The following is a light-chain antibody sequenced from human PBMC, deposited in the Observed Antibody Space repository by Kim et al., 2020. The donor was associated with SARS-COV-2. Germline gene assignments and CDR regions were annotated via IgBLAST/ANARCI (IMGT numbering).Light chain of an antibody. CDR3: QQYNNWAPIT. V-gene: IGKV3-15*01. CDR2: GAY. J-gene: IGKJ5*01. Sequence: SPGERATLSCRASQSVSSNLAWYRQKPGQAPRLLIYGAYTRATGVPARFSGSGSGTEFTLTIRSLQSEDFAVYYCQQYNNWAPITFGQGTRLEIK. CDR1: QSVSSN.